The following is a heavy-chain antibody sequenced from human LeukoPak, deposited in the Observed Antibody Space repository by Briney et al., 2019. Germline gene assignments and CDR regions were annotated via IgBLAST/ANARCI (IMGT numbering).Heavy chain of an antibody. CDR3: ASRRQYCSTTSCSATFDI. J-gene: IGHJ3*02. D-gene: IGHD2-2*01. CDR2: INAGNGNT. Sequence: ASVKVSCKASGYTFTTYAMHWVRQAPGQRLEWMGWINAGNGNTKYSQKFQGRVTITRDTSASTAYVELSSLRSEDTAVYYCASRRQYCSTTSCSATFDIWGQGTMVTVSS. V-gene: IGHV1-3*01. CDR1: GYTFTTYA.